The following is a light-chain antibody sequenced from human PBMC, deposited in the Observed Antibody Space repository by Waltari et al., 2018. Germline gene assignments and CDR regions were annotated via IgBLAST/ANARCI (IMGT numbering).Light chain of an antibody. CDR3: QTGGNGTWV. Sequence: QLVLTQSPSASASLGASVKLTGTLSSGHSSNIIPWHQQQPDKGPRYLMKVNSDGSYRTGDDLPDCFSASSSGAARYPTISSLQSEDEAYYYCQTGGNGTWVFGGGTKLTVL. V-gene: IGLV4-69*01. CDR2: VNSDGSY. CDR1: SGHSSNI. J-gene: IGLJ3*02.